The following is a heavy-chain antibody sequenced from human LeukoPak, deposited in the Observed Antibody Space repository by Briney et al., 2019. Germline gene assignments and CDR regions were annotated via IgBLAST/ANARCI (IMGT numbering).Heavy chain of an antibody. CDR1: GGSISSSSYF. V-gene: IGHV4-39*01. D-gene: IGHD4-11*01. Sequence: PSETLSLTCTVSGGSISSSSYFWGWIRQPPGKGLEWIGSIYYSGSTYYNPSLKSRVTISVDTSNNQFPLKLSSVTAADTAVYYCARTDYTTDYWGQGTLVTVSS. CDR2: IYYSGST. CDR3: ARTDYTTDY. J-gene: IGHJ4*02.